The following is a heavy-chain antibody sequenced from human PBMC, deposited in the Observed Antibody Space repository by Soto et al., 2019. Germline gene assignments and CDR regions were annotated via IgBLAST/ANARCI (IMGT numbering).Heavy chain of an antibody. V-gene: IGHV3-48*01. CDR3: ARVPPNQYYYYYMDV. CDR2: IIGSSSTI. Sequence: GGSLRLSCAPSGFPFSSYSMNWVPRAPGKGREGVSYIIGSSSTISYAGSVKGRFTISRDNAKNSLYLQMNSLRAEDTAVYYCARVPPNQYYYYYMDVWGKGTTVTVSS. CDR1: GFPFSSYS. D-gene: IGHD7-27*01. J-gene: IGHJ6*03.